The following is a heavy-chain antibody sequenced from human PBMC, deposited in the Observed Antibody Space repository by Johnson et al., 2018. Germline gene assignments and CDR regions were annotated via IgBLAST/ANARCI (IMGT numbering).Heavy chain of an antibody. D-gene: IGHD3-22*01. Sequence: QVQLVESGAEVKKPGASVKVSCKASGYTFASYDINWVRQATRQGLEWMGWMNPNSGNTGYAQKFQGRVTMTKDTAIGTAYMELSSLRSDDTAVYYCARGFRDSSGKEYFRHWGHGTVITVSS. CDR2: MNPNSGNT. V-gene: IGHV1-8*01. J-gene: IGHJ1*01. CDR3: ARGFRDSSGKEYFRH. CDR1: GYTFASYD.